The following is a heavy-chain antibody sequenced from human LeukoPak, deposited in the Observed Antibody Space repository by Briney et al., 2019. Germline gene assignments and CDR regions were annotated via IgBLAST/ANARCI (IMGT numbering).Heavy chain of an antibody. Sequence: ASVKISCKASGYTFTSYAMHCVRQAPGQRLEWMGGINAGNGNTKCSQKFQGRVTITRDTSASTAYMELSSLRSEDTAVYYCARGVVVVPAAKNTPLGWFDPRGQGTLVTVSS. V-gene: IGHV1-3*01. CDR1: GYTFTSYA. D-gene: IGHD2-2*01. J-gene: IGHJ5*02. CDR3: ARGVVVVPAAKNTPLGWFDP. CDR2: INAGNGNT.